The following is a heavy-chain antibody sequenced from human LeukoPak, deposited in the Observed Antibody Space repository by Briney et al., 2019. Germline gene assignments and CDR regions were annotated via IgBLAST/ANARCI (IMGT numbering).Heavy chain of an antibody. V-gene: IGHV4-4*07. CDR3: ARGDSSLWGDWGYYFDY. Sequence: PSETLSLTCTVSGGSISSYYWSWIRQPAGKGLEWIGRIYTSGSTNYNPSLKSRVTMSVDTSKNQFSLKLSSVTAADTAVYYCARGDSSLWGDWGYYFDYWGQGTLVIVSS. CDR2: IYTSGST. J-gene: IGHJ4*02. CDR1: GGSISSYY. D-gene: IGHD6-6*01.